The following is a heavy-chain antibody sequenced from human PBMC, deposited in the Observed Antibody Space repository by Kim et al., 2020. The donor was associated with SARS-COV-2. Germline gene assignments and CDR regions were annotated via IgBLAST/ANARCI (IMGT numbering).Heavy chain of an antibody. D-gene: IGHD5-12*01. CDR3: ARPGVDSGYAILRGFDY. V-gene: IGHV1-69*01. J-gene: IGHJ4*02. Sequence: FQGRVTITGDDSTSTAYMELSSLRSEDTAVYYCARPGVDSGYAILRGFDYWGQGTLVTVSS.